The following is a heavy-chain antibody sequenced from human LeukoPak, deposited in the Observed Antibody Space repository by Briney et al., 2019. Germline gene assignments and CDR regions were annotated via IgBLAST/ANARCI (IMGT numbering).Heavy chain of an antibody. V-gene: IGHV3-43D*03. CDR3: AKDSYGPLSGYHSGLDA. CDR2: ISWDGGST. D-gene: IGHD3-22*01. CDR1: GFTFDDYA. J-gene: IGHJ5*02. Sequence: PGGSLRLSCAPSGFTFDDYAMHWVRHAPGKGLEWVSLISWDGGSTYYADSVKGRFTISRDNSKNSLYLQMNSLRAEDTALYYCAKDSYGPLSGYHSGLDAWGQGTLVTASS.